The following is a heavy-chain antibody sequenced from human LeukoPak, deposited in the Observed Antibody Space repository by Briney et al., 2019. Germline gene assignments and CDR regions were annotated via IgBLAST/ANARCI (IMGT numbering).Heavy chain of an antibody. CDR3: ARAVIADYGGNFFDY. Sequence: GGSLRLSCAASGFTFSGYYMHWVRQAPGKGLEWVAIISEDGSNKYYADSVKGRFTISRDNSKNTLYLQMNSLRAEDTAVYYCARAVIADYGGNFFDYWGQGTLVTVSS. V-gene: IGHV3-30*04. CDR1: GFTFSGYY. D-gene: IGHD4-23*01. J-gene: IGHJ4*02. CDR2: ISEDGSNK.